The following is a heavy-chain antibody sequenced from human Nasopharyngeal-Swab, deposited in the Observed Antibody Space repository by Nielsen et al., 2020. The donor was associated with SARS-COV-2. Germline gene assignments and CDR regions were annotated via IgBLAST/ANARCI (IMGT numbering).Heavy chain of an antibody. D-gene: IGHD6-19*01. CDR2: IYHSGST. Sequence: SETLSLTCTVSGGSISSSNWWSCVRQPPGKGLEWIGEIYHSGSTHYNPSLKSRVTISVDKSKNQFSLKLSSVTAADTAVYYCARGFSYSSGWYGGHDAFDIWGQGTMVTVSS. CDR1: GGSISSSNW. J-gene: IGHJ3*02. V-gene: IGHV4-4*02. CDR3: ARGFSYSSGWYGGHDAFDI.